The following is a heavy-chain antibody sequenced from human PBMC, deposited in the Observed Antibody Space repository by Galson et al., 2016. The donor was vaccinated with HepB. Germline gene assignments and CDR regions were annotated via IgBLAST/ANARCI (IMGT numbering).Heavy chain of an antibody. V-gene: IGHV3-48*02. CDR1: GLTVSGDY. D-gene: IGHD3-16*01. Sequence: SLRLSCAVSGLTVSGDYMNWVRQAPGKGLEWVSYISSSSSTIYYADSVKGRFTIPRDNAKSSLYLQMNSLRDEDTAVYYCARDGGIPGAAFDIWGQGTMVTVSS. CDR3: ARDGGIPGAAFDI. CDR2: ISSSSSTI. J-gene: IGHJ3*02.